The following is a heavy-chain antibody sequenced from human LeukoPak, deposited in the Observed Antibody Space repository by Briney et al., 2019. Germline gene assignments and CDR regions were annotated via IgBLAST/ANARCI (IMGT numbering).Heavy chain of an antibody. CDR3: AKDPDYYDSSGYYYFDY. V-gene: IGHV3-30*02. D-gene: IGHD3-22*01. CDR1: GFTFSSYG. J-gene: IGHJ4*02. CDR2: IRYDGSNK. Sequence: GGSLRLSCAASGFTFSSYGMHWVRQAPGKGLEWVAFIRYDGSNKYYADSVKGRFTISRDNSKNTLYLQMNSLRAEDTAVYYCAKDPDYYDSSGYYYFDYWGQGTLVTVSS.